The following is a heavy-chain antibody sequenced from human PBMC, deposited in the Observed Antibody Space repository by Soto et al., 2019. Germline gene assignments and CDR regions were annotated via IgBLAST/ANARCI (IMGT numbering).Heavy chain of an antibody. Sequence: GGSLRLSCAASGFTFSTYPMSWVRQAPGKGLEWVSGISGSGISTYYTDSVKGRFTISRDNSKNTVFLQMNSLRDEDTSVYYCVKPPVITASYYYYDMDVWGQGTTVTVSS. J-gene: IGHJ6*02. CDR1: GFTFSTYP. V-gene: IGHV3-23*01. D-gene: IGHD4-4*01. CDR2: ISGSGIST. CDR3: VKPPVITASYYYYDMDV.